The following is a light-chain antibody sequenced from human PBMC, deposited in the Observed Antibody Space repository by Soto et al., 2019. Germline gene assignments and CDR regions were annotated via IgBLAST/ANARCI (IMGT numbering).Light chain of an antibody. V-gene: IGLV1-44*01. CDR3: AAWDDSLNGRYWV. CDR1: SSNIGSNT. J-gene: IGLJ3*02. CDR2: SNN. Sequence: QSVLTQPPSASGTPGQRVTISCSGSSSNIGSNTVNWYQQLPGTAPKLLIYSNNQRPSGVPDRFSGSKSGTSASLAISGLQSEDEADYYCAAWDDSLNGRYWVFGGGTKHTVL.